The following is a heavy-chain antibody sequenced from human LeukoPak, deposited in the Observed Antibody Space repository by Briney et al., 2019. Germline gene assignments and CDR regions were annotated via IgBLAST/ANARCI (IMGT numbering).Heavy chain of an antibody. J-gene: IGHJ4*02. CDR2: VSCRGDTI. D-gene: IGHD2/OR15-2a*01. CDR3: ARGGYGWTFKT. Sequence: GGSLTLSCTDYGVSFADNFMGCLRHAPGGGLVWVSYVSCRGDTIHYSDAVQGRFSISRDNSKRSLYLEMTRLRINDTAVYYCARGGYGWTFKTWGQGTLVSVSS. V-gene: IGHV3-11*01. CDR1: GVSFADNF.